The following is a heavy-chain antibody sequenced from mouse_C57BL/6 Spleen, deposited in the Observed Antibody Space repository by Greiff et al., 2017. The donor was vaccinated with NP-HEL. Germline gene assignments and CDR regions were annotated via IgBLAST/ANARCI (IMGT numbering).Heavy chain of an antibody. CDR3: ARPVPSTTVVARDYFDY. V-gene: IGHV1-9*01. Sequence: QVQLQQSGAELMKPGASVKLSCKATGYTFTGYWIEWVKQRPGHGLEWIGEILPGSGSTNYNEKFKGKATFTADTSSNTAYMQLSSLTTEDSAIYYCARPVPSTTVVARDYFDYWGQGTTLTVSS. CDR2: ILPGSGST. D-gene: IGHD1-1*01. CDR1: GYTFTGYW. J-gene: IGHJ2*01.